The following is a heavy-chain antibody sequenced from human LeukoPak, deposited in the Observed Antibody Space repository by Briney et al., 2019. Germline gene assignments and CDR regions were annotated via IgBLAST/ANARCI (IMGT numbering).Heavy chain of an antibody. Sequence: ASVKVSCKASGGTFSSYAISWVRQAPGQELEWMGGIIPIFGTANYAQKFQGRVTITADKSTSTAYMELSSLRSDDTAVYYCARDDRYCSSTSCYRGGSIAAAGAVDYWGQGTLVTVSS. D-gene: IGHD2-2*01. J-gene: IGHJ4*02. CDR3: ARDDRYCSSTSCYRGGSIAAAGAVDY. CDR1: GGTFSSYA. CDR2: IIPIFGTA. V-gene: IGHV1-69*06.